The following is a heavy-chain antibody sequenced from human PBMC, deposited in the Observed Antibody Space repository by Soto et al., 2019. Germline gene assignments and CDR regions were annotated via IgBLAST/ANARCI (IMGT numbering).Heavy chain of an antibody. CDR2: INPNSGGT. CDR3: AAIPRGSGYYYCRGV. CDR1: GYTFTGYY. J-gene: IGHJ6*01. Sequence: ASVKVSCKASGYTFTGYYMHWVRQAPGQGLEWMGWINPNSGGTNYAQKFQGRVTMTRDTSISTAYMELSRLRSDDTAVYYCAAIPRGSGYYYCRGVLRKVNTGIVAS. V-gene: IGHV1-2*02. D-gene: IGHD3-16*01.